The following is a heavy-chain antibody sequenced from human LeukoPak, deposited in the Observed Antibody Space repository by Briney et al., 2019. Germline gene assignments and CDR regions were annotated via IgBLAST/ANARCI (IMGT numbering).Heavy chain of an antibody. CDR2: IRSDGSNK. Sequence: GGSLRLSCAGSGFSFSSYGMHWVRQAPGKGLEWMAFIRSDGSNKYYADSVKGRFTISRDNSKNTLYLQMNSPRAEDTAVYYCARILDSAWGELGYWGQGTLVTVSS. CDR3: ARILDSAWGELGY. D-gene: IGHD6-19*01. V-gene: IGHV3-30*02. CDR1: GFSFSSYG. J-gene: IGHJ4*02.